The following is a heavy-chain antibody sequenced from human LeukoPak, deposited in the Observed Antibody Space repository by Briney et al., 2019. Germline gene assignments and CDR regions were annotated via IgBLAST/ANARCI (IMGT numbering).Heavy chain of an antibody. CDR3: ARGGFGESPAGPFDAFDI. Sequence: PSETLSLTCTVSGGSISSSSYYWGWIRQPPGKGLEWIGSIYYSGSTYYNPSLKSRVTISVDTSKNQFSLKLSSVTAADTAVYYCARGGFGESPAGPFDAFDIWGQGTMVTVSS. CDR2: IYYSGST. V-gene: IGHV4-39*07. D-gene: IGHD3-10*01. CDR1: GGSISSSSYY. J-gene: IGHJ3*02.